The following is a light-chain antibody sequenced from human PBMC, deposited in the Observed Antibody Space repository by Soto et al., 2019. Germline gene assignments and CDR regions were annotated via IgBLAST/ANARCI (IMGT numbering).Light chain of an antibody. CDR1: SSDVGNYDY. CDR3: SSYTSSSTDV. J-gene: IGLJ1*01. Sequence: QSVLTQPRSVSGSPGQSVTLSCTGTSSDVGNYDYVSWYQQHPGMAPKLMIYDVSKRPSGVPDRFSGSKSGNTASLTISGLQAGDEADYYCSSYTSSSTDVFGTGTKVTVL. CDR2: DVS. V-gene: IGLV2-11*01.